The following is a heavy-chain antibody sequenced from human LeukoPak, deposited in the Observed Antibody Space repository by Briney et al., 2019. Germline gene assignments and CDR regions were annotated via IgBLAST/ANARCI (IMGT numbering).Heavy chain of an antibody. D-gene: IGHD3-22*01. V-gene: IGHV3-30-3*01. CDR3: AKGYYDSSGYFDY. J-gene: IGHJ4*02. CDR2: ISYDGSNK. CDR1: GFTFSSYA. Sequence: GGSLRLSCAASGFTFSSYAMHWVRQAPGKGLEWVAVISYDGSNKYYADSVKGRFTISRDNSKNTLYLQMNSLRAEDTAVYYCAKGYYDSSGYFDYWGQETLVTVSS.